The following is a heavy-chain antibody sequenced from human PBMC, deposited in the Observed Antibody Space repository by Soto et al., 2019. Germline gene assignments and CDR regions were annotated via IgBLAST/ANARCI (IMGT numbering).Heavy chain of an antibody. CDR3: AKGLSASPTTQIMDV. J-gene: IGHJ6*02. D-gene: IGHD1-26*01. CDR2: VSSSGGTT. CDR1: GFTFSTYG. V-gene: IGHV3-23*01. Sequence: GGSLRLSCAASGFTFSTYGMSWVRQGPGKGQEWVSTVSSSGGTTYSAASVRGRFTISRDNSKTTLYLQMNSLRAEDTALYYCAKGLSASPTTQIMDVWGQATTVTVSS.